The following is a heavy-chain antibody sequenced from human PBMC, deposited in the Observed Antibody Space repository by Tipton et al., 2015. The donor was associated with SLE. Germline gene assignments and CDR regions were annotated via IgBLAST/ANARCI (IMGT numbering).Heavy chain of an antibody. CDR1: GFTFISHA. Sequence: SLRLSCAASGFTFISHAMHWVRQAPGKGLEWVAVISYDGSEKYFADSVKGRFTISRDNSKNTLYLQMNSLRPEDTAIYYCARARGADDAFDIWGQGTLVTVSS. D-gene: IGHD3-10*01. CDR3: ARARGADDAFDI. CDR2: ISYDGSEK. V-gene: IGHV3-30*14. J-gene: IGHJ3*02.